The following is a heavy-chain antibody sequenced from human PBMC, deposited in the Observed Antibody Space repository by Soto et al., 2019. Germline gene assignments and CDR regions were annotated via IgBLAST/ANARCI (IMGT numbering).Heavy chain of an antibody. V-gene: IGHV3-64D*06. Sequence: GGSLRLSCSVSGFTFSNYAMHWVRQAPGKGLEYVSGITSDGDSTWHADSVKDRFTISRDNSKNTLFLQMSSLRVEDTAIYFCVKGNQLLRYYFEFWGPGTLVTVS. CDR2: ITSDGDST. J-gene: IGHJ4*01. CDR3: VKGNQLLRYYFEF. CDR1: GFTFSNYA. D-gene: IGHD2-15*01.